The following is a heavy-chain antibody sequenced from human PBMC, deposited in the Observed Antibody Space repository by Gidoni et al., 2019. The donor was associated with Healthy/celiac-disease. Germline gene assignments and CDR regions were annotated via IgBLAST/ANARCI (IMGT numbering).Heavy chain of an antibody. D-gene: IGHD2-2*01. CDR1: GGSFSGYY. CDR3: ARGHSYCSSTSCPNWFDP. V-gene: IGHV4-34*01. Sequence: QVQLQQWGAGLLKPSETLSLTCAVYGGSFSGYYWRWIRQPPGKGLEWIGEINHSGSTNYNPSLKSRVTISVDTSKNQFSLKLSSVTAADTAVYYCARGHSYCSSTSCPNWFDPWGQGTLVTVSS. J-gene: IGHJ5*02. CDR2: INHSGST.